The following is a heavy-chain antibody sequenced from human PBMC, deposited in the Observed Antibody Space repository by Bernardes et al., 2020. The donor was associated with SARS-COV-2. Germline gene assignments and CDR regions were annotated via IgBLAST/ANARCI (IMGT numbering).Heavy chain of an antibody. CDR2: VYYTGTT. CDR1: GGSIRSYY. CDR3: AACSTSWLNWFDP. J-gene: IGHJ5*02. D-gene: IGHD2-2*01. Sequence: SETLSLTCTVSGGSIRSYYWSWIRQPPGKGLEWIGYVYYTGTTNYNPSLKGRVTMSVDTSTNQFSLKLNSVTTADTAFYYCAACSTSWLNWFDPWGRGSLVTV. V-gene: IGHV4-59*01.